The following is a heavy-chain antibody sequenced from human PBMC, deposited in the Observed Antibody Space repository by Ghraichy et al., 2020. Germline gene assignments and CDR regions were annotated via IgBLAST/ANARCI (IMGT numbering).Heavy chain of an antibody. Sequence: SETLSLTCAVSGYSVSSDYYWGWIRQPPGKGLEWIGSFYHSGSAYYNPSLKSRITISVDMSKNQFSLKLSSVTAADTAVYYCARSSLTTVTTFEYWGQGTLVTVSS. J-gene: IGHJ4*02. CDR1: GYSVSSDYY. CDR3: ARSSLTTVTTFEY. CDR2: FYHSGSA. V-gene: IGHV4-38-2*01. D-gene: IGHD4-17*01.